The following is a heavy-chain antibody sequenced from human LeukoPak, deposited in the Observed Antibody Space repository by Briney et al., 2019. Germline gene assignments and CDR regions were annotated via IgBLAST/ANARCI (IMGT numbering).Heavy chain of an antibody. CDR1: GFTFSRYA. J-gene: IGHJ4*02. CDR3: AGAGSETQWRAFDF. D-gene: IGHD6-19*01. V-gene: IGHV3/OR16-10*01. Sequence: GGSLRLSCATSGFTFSRYAMHWVRQAPGKGLDWVALIGARDGRTYYADPVKGRFTISRENAKNSLYLQMNSLTAGDTAVYYCAGAGSETQWRAFDFWGQGALVTVFS. CDR2: IGARDGRT.